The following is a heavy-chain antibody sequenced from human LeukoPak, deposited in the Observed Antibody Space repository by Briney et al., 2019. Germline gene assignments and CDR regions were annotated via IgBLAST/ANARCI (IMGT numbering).Heavy chain of an antibody. V-gene: IGHV1-69*13. CDR3: ARDRDIVVVTAIPSYYYGMDV. CDR1: GGTFSSYA. Sequence: ASVKVSCKASGGTFSSYAISWVRQAPGQGLEWMGGIIPIFGTANYAQKFQGRVTITADESTSTAYMELSSLRSEDTAVYYCARDRDIVVVTAIPSYYYGMDVWGQGTTVTVSS. J-gene: IGHJ6*02. D-gene: IGHD2-21*02. CDR2: IIPIFGTA.